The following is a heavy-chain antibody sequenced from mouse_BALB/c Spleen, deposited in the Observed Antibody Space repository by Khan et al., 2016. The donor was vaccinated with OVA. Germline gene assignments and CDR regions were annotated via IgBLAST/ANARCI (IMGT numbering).Heavy chain of an antibody. CDR3: ARHGEVGTGD. J-gene: IGHJ2*01. D-gene: IGHD1-1*02. V-gene: IGHV5-6*01. Sequence: EVELVESGGDLVKPGGSLKLSCAASGFTFSSYGMSWVRQTPDKRLEWVATISSGGSYTYYPDSVKGRFTISRDNAKNTLYLQMSSLKSEDTAMYYCARHGEVGTGDWGQGTTLTVSS. CDR1: GFTFSSYG. CDR2: ISSGGSYT.